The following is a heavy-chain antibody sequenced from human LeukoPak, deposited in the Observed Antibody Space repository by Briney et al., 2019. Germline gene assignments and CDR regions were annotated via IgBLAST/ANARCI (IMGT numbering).Heavy chain of an antibody. Sequence: PGGSLRLSCAASGFTFSSYWMHWVRQAPGKGLVWVSRINSDGSSTNYADSVKGRFTISRGNAKNTLYLQMNSLRAEDTAVYYCARDQGTMGGKGYWGQGILVTVSS. CDR3: ARDQGTMGGKGY. CDR2: INSDGSST. D-gene: IGHD3-10*01. J-gene: IGHJ4*02. V-gene: IGHV3-74*01. CDR1: GFTFSSYW.